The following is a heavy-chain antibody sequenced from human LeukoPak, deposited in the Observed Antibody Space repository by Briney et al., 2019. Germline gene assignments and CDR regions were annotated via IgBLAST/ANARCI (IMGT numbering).Heavy chain of an antibody. CDR2: INPSGGGT. CDR3: ARGYYDTRGSAFDI. D-gene: IGHD3-22*01. V-gene: IGHV1-46*01. J-gene: IGHJ3*02. CDR1: GYTFSSYY. Sequence: ASVKVSCKAPGYTFSSYYMHWVRQAPGQGLEWMGIINPSGGGTSYAQKFQGRVTMTGDTSTSTVYMDLSSLRSEDTAMYYCARGYYDTRGSAFDIWGQGTMVTVSS.